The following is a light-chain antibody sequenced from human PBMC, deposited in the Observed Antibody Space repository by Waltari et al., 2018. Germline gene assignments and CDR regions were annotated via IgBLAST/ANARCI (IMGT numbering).Light chain of an antibody. CDR2: YDS. CDR3: QVWDGSSDHYV. Sequence: SYVLTQPPSVSVAPGKTARITCGGNNIGSKTVNWYQRKPGQAPVLVIYYDSERPSGIPERFSGSNSGNTATLIISRVEAGDEADYYCQVWDGSSDHYVFGTGTEVTVL. V-gene: IGLV3-21*04. CDR1: NIGSKT. J-gene: IGLJ1*01.